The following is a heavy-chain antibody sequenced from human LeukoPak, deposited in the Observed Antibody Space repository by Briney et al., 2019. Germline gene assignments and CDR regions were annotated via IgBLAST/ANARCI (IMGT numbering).Heavy chain of an antibody. CDR1: GYTFTGYY. CDR2: INPNTGGA. V-gene: IGHV1-2*02. CDR3: ARKTSITGTRATDY. Sequence: ASVKVSCKASGYTFTGYYMHWVRQAPGQGLEWMGSINPNTGGANSAQKFQGRVTMTRDTSISTAYMELSRLRSDDTAVYYCARKTSITGTRATDYWGQGTLVTVSS. D-gene: IGHD1-7*01. J-gene: IGHJ4*02.